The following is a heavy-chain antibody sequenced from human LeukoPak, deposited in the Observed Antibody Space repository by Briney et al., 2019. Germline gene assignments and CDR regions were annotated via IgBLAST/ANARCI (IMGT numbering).Heavy chain of an antibody. CDR3: ARDVDFRSGYYPIGAFDI. V-gene: IGHV3-7*01. D-gene: IGHD3-3*01. CDR1: GFTFSSYW. Sequence: GGSLRLSCAASGFTFSSYWMSCVRQAPGKGLEWVANIKQDGSEKYYVDSVKGRFTISRDNAKNSLYLQMNSLRAEDTAVYYCARDVDFRSGYYPIGAFDIWGQRTMVTVSS. CDR2: IKQDGSEK. J-gene: IGHJ3*02.